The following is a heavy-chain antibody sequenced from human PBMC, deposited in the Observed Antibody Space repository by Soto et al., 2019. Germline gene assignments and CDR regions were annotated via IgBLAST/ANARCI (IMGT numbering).Heavy chain of an antibody. Sequence: GESLKSSCAASGFTFSSYGMHSVHQAPGKGLEWVAVIWYDGSNSYYADSVKGRFTISRDNSKNTLFLQMNSLRAEDTAVYYCAREAYGSIDSWGQGTLVTVSS. CDR1: GFTFSSYG. V-gene: IGHV3-33*01. D-gene: IGHD4-17*01. CDR3: AREAYGSIDS. J-gene: IGHJ4*02. CDR2: IWYDGSNS.